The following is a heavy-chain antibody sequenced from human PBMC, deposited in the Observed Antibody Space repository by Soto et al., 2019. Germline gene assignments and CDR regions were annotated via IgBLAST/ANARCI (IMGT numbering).Heavy chain of an antibody. V-gene: IGHV3-30-3*01. CDR2: ISYDGNNK. J-gene: IGHJ3*01. D-gene: IGHD2-2*01. CDR3: ARLGYQGTFDF. CDR1: EFTFSSYA. Sequence: QVQLVESGGGVVQPGRSLRLSCAASEFTFSSYAMHWVRQAPGKGLEWVAVISYDGNNKYYADSVKGRFTISRDNSKNTLFLQMNSLRPEDTAIYYCARLGYQGTFDFWGQGTMVTVSS.